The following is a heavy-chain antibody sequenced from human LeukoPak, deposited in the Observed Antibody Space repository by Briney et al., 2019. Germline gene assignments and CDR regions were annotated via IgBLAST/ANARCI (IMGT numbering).Heavy chain of an antibody. CDR3: AGSVAAQPYYYYMDV. D-gene: IGHD6-6*01. CDR2: IKQDGSEK. CDR1: GFTFRSYW. Sequence: GGSLRLSCAASGFTFRSYWMSWVRQAPGKGLEWVANIKQDGSEKYYVDSVKGRFTISRDNAKKSLYLQMNSLRAEDTAVYYCAGSVAAQPYYYYMDVWGKGTTVTVSS. V-gene: IGHV3-7*01. J-gene: IGHJ6*03.